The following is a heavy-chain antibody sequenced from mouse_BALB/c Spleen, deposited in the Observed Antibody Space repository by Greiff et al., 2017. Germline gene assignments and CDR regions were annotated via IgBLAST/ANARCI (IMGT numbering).Heavy chain of an antibody. D-gene: IGHD1-1*01. CDR2: INPSSGYT. CDR1: GYTFTSYT. V-gene: IGHV1-4*01. J-gene: IGHJ4*01. Sequence: QVQLQQSGAELARPGASVKMSCKASGYTFTSYTMHWVKQRPGQGLEWIGYINPSSGYTNYNQKFKDKATLTADKSSSTAYMQLSSLTSEDSAVYFCARGWTTVVAMDYWGQGTSVTVSS. CDR3: ARGWTTVVAMDY.